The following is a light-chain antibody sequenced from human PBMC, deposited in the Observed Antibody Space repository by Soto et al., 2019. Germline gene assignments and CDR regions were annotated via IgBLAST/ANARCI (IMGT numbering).Light chain of an antibody. Sequence: QAVVTQPASVSGSHGQSITISCTGTSSDVGGYNYVSWYQQHPGKAPKLMIYDVSNRPSGVSNRFSGSKSGNTASLTISGLQAEDEADYYCSSYTSSSTLFGGGTKLTVL. J-gene: IGLJ2*01. V-gene: IGLV2-14*01. CDR1: SSDVGGYNY. CDR2: DVS. CDR3: SSYTSSSTL.